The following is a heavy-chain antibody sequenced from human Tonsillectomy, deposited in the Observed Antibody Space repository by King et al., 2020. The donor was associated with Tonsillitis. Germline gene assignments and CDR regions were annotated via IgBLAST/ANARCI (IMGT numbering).Heavy chain of an antibody. CDR1: GFTFSSYW. CDR3: ARGLYFDWSWRNYGMDV. CDR2: INSDGSST. D-gene: IGHD3-9*01. J-gene: IGHJ6*02. Sequence: VQLVESGGGLVQPGGSLRLSCAVSGFTFSSYWMHWVRQAPGKGLVWVSRINSDGSSTTYADSVKGRFTISRDNAKNTLYLQMNSLRAEDTAVYYCARGLYFDWSWRNYGMDVWGQGTTVTVSS. V-gene: IGHV3-74*01.